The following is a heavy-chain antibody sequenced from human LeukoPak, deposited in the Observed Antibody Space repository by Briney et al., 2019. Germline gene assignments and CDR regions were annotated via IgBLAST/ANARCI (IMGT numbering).Heavy chain of an antibody. J-gene: IGHJ4*02. CDR2: IYYSGST. CDR3: ASGGNGAYYFDY. CDR1: GGSISSYY. V-gene: IGHV4-59*01. Sequence: SETLSLTCTVSGGSISSYYWSWIRQPPGKGLEWIGYIYYSGSTNYNPSLKSRVTISVDTSKNQFSLKLSSVTAADTAVYYSASGGNGAYYFDYWGQGTLVTVSS. D-gene: IGHD1-1*01.